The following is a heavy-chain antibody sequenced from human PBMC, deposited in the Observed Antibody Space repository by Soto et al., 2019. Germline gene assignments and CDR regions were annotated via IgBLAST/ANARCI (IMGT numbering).Heavy chain of an antibody. CDR1: GGSFSGYY. CDR3: ARGRVAAAGLRP. CDR2: INHSGST. J-gene: IGHJ3*01. V-gene: IGHV4-34*01. Sequence: QVQLQQWGAGLLKPSETLSLTCAVYGGSFSGYYWSWIRQPPGKGLEWIGEINHSGSTNYNPSLKRRVTISVDTSKNQFSLKLSSVTAADTAVYYCARGRVAAAGLRPWGQGTMVTVFS. D-gene: IGHD6-13*01.